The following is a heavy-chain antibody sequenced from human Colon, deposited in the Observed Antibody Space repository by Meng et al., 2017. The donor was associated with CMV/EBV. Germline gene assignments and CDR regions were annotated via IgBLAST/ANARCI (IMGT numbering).Heavy chain of an antibody. V-gene: IGHV3-7*03. D-gene: IGHD1-20*01. CDR2: TRQDGTES. J-gene: IGHJ6*02. CDR3: AREMGYNWDLDHPYGMDV. Sequence: GESLKISCVVSGHTFTTYWMTWVRQAPGKGLEWVANTRQDGTESYYGDSVKGRFIIPRDNRNASLYLQMNDLRVEDTAVYYCAREMGYNWDLDHPYGMDVWGQGTTVTVSS. CDR1: GHTFTTYW.